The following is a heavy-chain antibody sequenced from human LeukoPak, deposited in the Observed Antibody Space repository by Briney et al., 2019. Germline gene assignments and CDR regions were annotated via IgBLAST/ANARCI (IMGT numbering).Heavy chain of an antibody. Sequence: GGSLRLSCAASGFTVSDNYMNWVRQAPGKGLQWVSVIYSGGSSYYADSVKGRFTISRDDSKNTLYLQMNSLRAEDTAVYYCTRDFSYWGQGTLVTVSS. D-gene: IGHD3-3*01. V-gene: IGHV3-66*02. J-gene: IGHJ4*02. CDR2: IYSGGSS. CDR1: GFTVSDNY. CDR3: TRDFSY.